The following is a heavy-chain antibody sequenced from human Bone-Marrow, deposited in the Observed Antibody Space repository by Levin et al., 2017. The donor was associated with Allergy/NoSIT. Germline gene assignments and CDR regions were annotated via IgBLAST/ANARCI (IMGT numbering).Heavy chain of an antibody. CDR1: GGSFSGYY. CDR3: ARERYDFWSGYSAAYFDY. D-gene: IGHD3-3*01. J-gene: IGHJ4*02. V-gene: IGHV4-34*01. Sequence: SETLSLTCAVYGGSFSGYYWSWIRQPPGKGLEWIGEINHSGSTNYNPSLKSRVTISVDTSKNQFSLKLSSVTAADTAVYYCARERYDFWSGYSAAYFDYWGQGTLVTVSS. CDR2: INHSGST.